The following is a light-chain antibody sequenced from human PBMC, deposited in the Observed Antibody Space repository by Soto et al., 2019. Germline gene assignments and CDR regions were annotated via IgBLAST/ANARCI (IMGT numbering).Light chain of an antibody. CDR2: CAS. J-gene: IGKJ1*01. CDR3: QQYGSSRWT. Sequence: EIVLTQSPGTLSLSPGERATLSCRASQSVSSYLAWYQQKPGQAPRLLIYCASSRATGIPDRFSGSGSGTDFTLTIIRLDPEDFAVYYCQQYGSSRWTFGQGTKVDIK. V-gene: IGKV3-20*01. CDR1: QSVSSY.